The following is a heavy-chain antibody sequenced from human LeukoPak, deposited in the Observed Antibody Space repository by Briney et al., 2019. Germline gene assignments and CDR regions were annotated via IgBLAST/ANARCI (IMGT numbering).Heavy chain of an antibody. J-gene: IGHJ4*02. D-gene: IGHD6-13*01. Sequence: GGSLRLSCAASGFTFSSYAMPWVRQAPGEGLEGVAVISYDGSNKYYADSVKGRFTISRDNSKNTLYLQMNSLRAEDTAVYYCARGYSSSWYYFDYWGQGTLVTVSS. CDR2: ISYDGSNK. CDR3: ARGYSSSWYYFDY. V-gene: IGHV3-30*07. CDR1: GFTFSSYA.